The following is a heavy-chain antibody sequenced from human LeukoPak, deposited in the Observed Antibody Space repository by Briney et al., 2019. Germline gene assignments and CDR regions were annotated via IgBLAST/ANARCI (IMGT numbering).Heavy chain of an antibody. D-gene: IGHD5-24*01. CDR1: GFTFSSYA. V-gene: IGHV3-30*04. CDR3: ARGPRRDGYNREIDY. CDR2: ISYDGSNK. Sequence: GGYLRLSCAASGFTFSSYAMHWVRQAPDKGLEWVAVISYDGSNKYYADSVKGRFTISRDNSKNTLYLQMNSLRAEDTAVYYCARGPRRDGYNREIDYWGQGTLVTVSS. J-gene: IGHJ4*02.